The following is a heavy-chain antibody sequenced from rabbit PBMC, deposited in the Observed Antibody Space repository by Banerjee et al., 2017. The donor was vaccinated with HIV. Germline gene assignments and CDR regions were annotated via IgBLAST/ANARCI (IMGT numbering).Heavy chain of an antibody. CDR3: ARDFTL. J-gene: IGHJ4*01. Sequence: QSLEESGGDLVKPGASLTLTCTASGFDFSSNAMCWVRQAPGKGLEWIGCIATGSSGSTDYASWAKGRFTISKTSSTTVTLQMTSLTAADTATYFCARDFTLWGPGTLVTVS. CDR1: GFDFSSNA. V-gene: IGHV1S40*01. CDR2: IATGSSGST.